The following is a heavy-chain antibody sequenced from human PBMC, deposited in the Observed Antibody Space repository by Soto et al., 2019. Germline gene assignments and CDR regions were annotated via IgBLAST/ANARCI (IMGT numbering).Heavy chain of an antibody. CDR2: IDGVGTGT. CDR1: GFTFTNYW. D-gene: IGHD6-19*01. CDR3: ARRTSTSGWRHYFDF. Sequence: LRLSCAASGFTFTNYWMHLVRQVPGKGLVWVSRIDGVGTGTSYSDSVRGRFTISRDNAENTLYLQMNSLRAEDTAVYYCARRTSTSGWRHYFDFWGQGTLVTVSS. V-gene: IGHV3-74*01. J-gene: IGHJ4*02.